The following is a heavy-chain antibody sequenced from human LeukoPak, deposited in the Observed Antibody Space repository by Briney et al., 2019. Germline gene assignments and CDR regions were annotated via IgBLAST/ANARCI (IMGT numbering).Heavy chain of an antibody. J-gene: IGHJ4*02. V-gene: IGHV4-39*01. Sequence: SETLSLTCTVSGGSISSSSYYWGWIRQPPGKGLEWIESICYSGSTYYNPSLKSRVSRSVDTSKNQFSLKLSSVTAADTAVYYCARHPGDGYNSDVDYWGQGTLVTVSS. CDR3: ARHPGDGYNSDVDY. CDR2: ICYSGST. CDR1: GGSISSSSYY. D-gene: IGHD5-24*01.